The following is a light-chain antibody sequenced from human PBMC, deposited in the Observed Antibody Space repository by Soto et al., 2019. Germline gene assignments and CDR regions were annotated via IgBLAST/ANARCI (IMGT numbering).Light chain of an antibody. Sequence: DIVLTQSPGTLSLSPGERATLSCRASQSISSSYLAWYQQRPGQAPRLLIYGASSRATGIPDRFSGSGSGTDFTLTSSRPEPEDFAVDYCQQYGMSPWTFGQGTKVEI. CDR1: QSISSSY. CDR3: QQYGMSPWT. V-gene: IGKV3-20*01. J-gene: IGKJ1*01. CDR2: GAS.